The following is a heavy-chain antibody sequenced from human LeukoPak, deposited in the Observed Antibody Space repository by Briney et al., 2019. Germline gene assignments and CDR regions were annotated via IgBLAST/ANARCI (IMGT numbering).Heavy chain of an antibody. CDR2: ISGDGGST. CDR3: AKVLGSWYYYYYYGMDV. J-gene: IGHJ6*02. Sequence: GGSLRLSCAASGFTFSGFAMSWVRRTPGKGLEWVSLISGDGGSTYYADSVKGRFTISRDNSKNSLYLQMNSLRTEDTALYYCAKVLGSWYYYYYYGMDVWGQGTTVTVSS. D-gene: IGHD2-8*01. V-gene: IGHV3-43*02. CDR1: GFTFSGFA.